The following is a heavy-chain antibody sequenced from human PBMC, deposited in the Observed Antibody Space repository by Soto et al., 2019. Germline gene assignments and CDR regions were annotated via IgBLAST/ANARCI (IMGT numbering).Heavy chain of an antibody. CDR1: GFTFSSYE. J-gene: IGHJ6*02. CDR2: ISSSGSTI. Sequence: EVQLVESGGGLVQPGGSLRLSCAASGFTFSSYEMNWVRQAPGKGLEWVSYISSSGSTIYYADSVKGRFTISRDNAKNSLYLQMNSLRAEDTAVYYCARDLNYYDSSGSLYYYGMDVWGQGTTVTVSS. D-gene: IGHD3-22*01. CDR3: ARDLNYYDSSGSLYYYGMDV. V-gene: IGHV3-48*03.